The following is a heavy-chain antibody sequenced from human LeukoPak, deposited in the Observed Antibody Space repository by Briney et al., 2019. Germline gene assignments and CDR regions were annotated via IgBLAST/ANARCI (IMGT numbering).Heavy chain of an antibody. CDR2: IKSKTDGGTT. V-gene: IGHV3-15*01. D-gene: IGHD5-18*01. J-gene: IGHJ4*02. CDR3: TTVRIQLWYSDY. CDR1: GFTLSSYA. Sequence: PGGSLRLSCAASGFTLSSYAMSWVRQAPGKGLEWVGRIKSKTDGGTTDYAAPVKGRFTISRDDSKNTLYLQMNSLKTEDTAVYYCTTVRIQLWYSDYWGQGTLVTVSS.